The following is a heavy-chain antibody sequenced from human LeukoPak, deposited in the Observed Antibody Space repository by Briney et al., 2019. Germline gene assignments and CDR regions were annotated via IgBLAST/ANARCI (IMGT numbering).Heavy chain of an antibody. Sequence: GGSLRLSCAASGFTFSSNWMSWVRQAPGKGLEWVANIKQDGSEKYYVDSVKGRFTISRDNAKNSLYLQMNSLRAGDTAVYYCASPYCSSTTCYPRTFHHWGQGTLVTVSS. CDR1: GFTFSSNW. V-gene: IGHV3-7*01. D-gene: IGHD2-2*01. J-gene: IGHJ1*01. CDR3: ASPYCSSTTCYPRTFHH. CDR2: IKQDGSEK.